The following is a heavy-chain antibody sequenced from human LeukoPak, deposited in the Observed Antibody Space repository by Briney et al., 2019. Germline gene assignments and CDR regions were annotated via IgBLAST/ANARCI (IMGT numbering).Heavy chain of an antibody. CDR2: INHSGST. CDR3: ARTGYCSSASCSVVKQWLVRVYFDY. Sequence: SETLSLTCAVYGGSFSGYYWSWIRQPPGKGLEWIGEINHSGSTNYNPSLKSRVTISVDTSKNQFSLVLNSVTAADTAVYYCARTGYCSSASCSVVKQWLVRVYFDYWGQGTLVTVSS. D-gene: IGHD2-2*01. J-gene: IGHJ4*02. CDR1: GGSFSGYY. V-gene: IGHV4-34*01.